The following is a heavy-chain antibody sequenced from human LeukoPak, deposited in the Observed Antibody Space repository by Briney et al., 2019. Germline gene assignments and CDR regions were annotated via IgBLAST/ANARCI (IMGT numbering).Heavy chain of an antibody. CDR2: INHSGST. V-gene: IGHV4-34*01. J-gene: IGHJ4*02. D-gene: IGHD5-24*01. CDR3: ARTGYGYNGDY. Sequence: SETLSLTCAVYGGSFSGYYWSWIRQPPGKGLEWIGEINHSGSTNYNPSLKSRVTISVDTSKNQFSLKLSSVTAADTAVYYCARTGYGYNGDYWGQGTLVTVSS. CDR1: GGSFSGYY.